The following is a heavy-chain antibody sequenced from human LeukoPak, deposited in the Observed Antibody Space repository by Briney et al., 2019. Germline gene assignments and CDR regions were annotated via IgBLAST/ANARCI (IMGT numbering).Heavy chain of an antibody. CDR2: IYYSGST. V-gene: IGHV4-59*01. J-gene: IGHJ4*02. CDR1: GGSISSYY. Sequence: KTSETLSLTCTVSGGSISSYYWSWIRQPPGKGLEWIGCIYYSGSTNYNPSLKSRVTISVDTSKNQFSLKLSSVTAADTAVYYCAREGEMATSAFDYWGQGTLVTVSS. D-gene: IGHD5-24*01. CDR3: AREGEMATSAFDY.